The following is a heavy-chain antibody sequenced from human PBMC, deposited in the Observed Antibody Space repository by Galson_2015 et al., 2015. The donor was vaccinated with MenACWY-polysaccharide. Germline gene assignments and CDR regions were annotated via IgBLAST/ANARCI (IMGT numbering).Heavy chain of an antibody. CDR1: GYTFTTSA. CDR3: ARDRATRVPGTGWFGP. Sequence: VKVSCKASGYTFTTSAIHWVRQAPGQRLEWMGWINAGNDDTKYSQNFQGRVSITTDTSTSTVYMELSSLRFEDTAVYYCARDRATRVPGTGWFGPWGQGTQVIVSS. D-gene: IGHD1-1*01. CDR2: INAGNDDT. J-gene: IGHJ5*02. V-gene: IGHV1-3*01.